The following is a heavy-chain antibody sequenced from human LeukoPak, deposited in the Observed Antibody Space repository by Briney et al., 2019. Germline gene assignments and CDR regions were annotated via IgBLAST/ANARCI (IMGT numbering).Heavy chain of an antibody. CDR2: ISSSSSYI. CDR3: AKDRKLLWFGENIYYMDV. D-gene: IGHD3-10*01. J-gene: IGHJ6*03. CDR1: GFTFSSYS. V-gene: IGHV3-21*04. Sequence: GGSLRLSCAASGFTFSSYSMNWVRQAPGKGLEWVSSISSSSSYIYYADSVKGRFTISRDNSKNTLYLQMNSLRAEDTAVYYCAKDRKLLWFGENIYYMDVWGKGTTVTISS.